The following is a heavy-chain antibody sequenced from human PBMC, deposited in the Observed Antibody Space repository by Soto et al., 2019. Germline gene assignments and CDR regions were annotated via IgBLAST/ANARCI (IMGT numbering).Heavy chain of an antibody. D-gene: IGHD3-22*01. CDR1: DFTFSDYA. V-gene: IGHV3-23*01. CDR2: ISDGGGSA. Sequence: EVPLLESGGGLVQPGGSLRLSCAASDFTFSDYAMSWVRQAPGKGLEWVSAISDGGGSAYYADSVKGRFTVSRDNSTNTLYLQMTSLRVEDTAVYYCAKGGRSTGYSYHKFDPWGQGTLVTVSS. CDR3: AKGGRSTGYSYHKFDP. J-gene: IGHJ5*02.